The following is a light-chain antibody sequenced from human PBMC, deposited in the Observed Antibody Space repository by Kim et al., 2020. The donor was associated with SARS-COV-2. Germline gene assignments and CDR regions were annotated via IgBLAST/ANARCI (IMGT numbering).Light chain of an antibody. Sequence: LSSSLGDRVTITCRASQSISGWFAWYQQKPGTAPKLLIYHASSLQSGVPSRFSGSASGTEFTLTIISLQPDDLATNYCHHLVTFGLGTKMDIK. J-gene: IGKJ3*01. CDR1: QSISGW. V-gene: IGKV1-5*01. CDR2: HAS. CDR3: HHLVT.